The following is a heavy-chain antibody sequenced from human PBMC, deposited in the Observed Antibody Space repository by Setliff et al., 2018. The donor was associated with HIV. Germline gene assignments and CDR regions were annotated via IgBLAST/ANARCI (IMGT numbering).Heavy chain of an antibody. J-gene: IGHJ4*01. Sequence: SVKVSCKVSGGTFSDYAVTWVRQAPGQGLEWMGGVIPVFGTGNYVQKFQGRVTITTDESTRTAYMELRSLRSEDTAVYYCARVPSPFVQEGYFDDWGQGTLVTVSS. CDR1: GGTFSDYA. V-gene: IGHV1-69*05. CDR3: ARVPSPFVQEGYFDD. CDR2: VIPVFGTG. D-gene: IGHD3-3*01.